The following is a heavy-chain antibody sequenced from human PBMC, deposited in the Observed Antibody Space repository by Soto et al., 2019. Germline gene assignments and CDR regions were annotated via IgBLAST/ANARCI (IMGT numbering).Heavy chain of an antibody. CDR2: IYYSGTT. Sequence: SETLSLTCTVSGGSTRNYFWSWIRQPPGRGLEWIGCIYYSGTTNYNSSLKSRVTISLDTSKNQFSLRLRSVTAADTAVYYCARYVNPYDTAVWFDPWGQGTLVTVSS. V-gene: IGHV4-59*01. CDR1: GGSTRNYF. CDR3: ARYVNPYDTAVWFDP. D-gene: IGHD3-9*01. J-gene: IGHJ5*02.